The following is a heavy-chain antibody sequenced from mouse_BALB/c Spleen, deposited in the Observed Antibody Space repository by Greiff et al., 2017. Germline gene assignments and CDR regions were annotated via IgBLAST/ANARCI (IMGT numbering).Heavy chain of an antibody. J-gene: IGHJ2*01. CDR3: ARDGNSPLDY. V-gene: IGHV1-80*01. CDR2: IYPGDGDT. Sequence: QVQLQQSGAELVRPGSSVKISCKASGYAFSSYWMNWVKQRPGQGLEWIGQIYPGDGDTNYNGKFKGKATLTADKSSSTAYMQLSSLTSEDSAVYFCARDGNSPLDYWGQGTTLTVSS. D-gene: IGHD2-1*01. CDR1: GYAFSSYW.